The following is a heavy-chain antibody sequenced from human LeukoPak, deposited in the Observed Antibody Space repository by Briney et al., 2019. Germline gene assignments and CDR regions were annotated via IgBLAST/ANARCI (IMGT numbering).Heavy chain of an antibody. CDR3: ARVAHEFYGDYVLDY. D-gene: IGHD4-17*01. CDR1: GGSISSYY. J-gene: IGHJ4*02. V-gene: IGHV4-59*01. Sequence: PSETLSLTCTVSGGSISSYYWSWIRQPPGKGLEWIGYIYYSGSTNYNPSLKSRVTISVDTSKNQFSLKLSSVTAADTAVYYCARVAHEFYGDYVLDYWGQGTLVTVSS. CDR2: IYYSGST.